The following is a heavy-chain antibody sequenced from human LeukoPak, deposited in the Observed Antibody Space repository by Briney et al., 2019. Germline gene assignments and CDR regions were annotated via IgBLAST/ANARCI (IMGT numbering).Heavy chain of an antibody. Sequence: SETLSLTCAVYGGSFSGYYWSWIRQPPGKGLEWIGEINHSGSTNYNPSLKSRVTISVDTSKNQFSLKLSSVTAADTAVYYCARQTPTRSYGMDVWGQGTTVTVSS. V-gene: IGHV4-34*01. CDR1: GGSFSGYY. J-gene: IGHJ6*02. D-gene: IGHD1-14*01. CDR3: ARQTPTRSYGMDV. CDR2: INHSGST.